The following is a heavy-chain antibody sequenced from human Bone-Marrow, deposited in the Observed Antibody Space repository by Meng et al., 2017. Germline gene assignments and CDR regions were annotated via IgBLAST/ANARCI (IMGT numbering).Heavy chain of an antibody. CDR2: IKQEGSEK. CDR3: AREGAMVRGVILDY. CDR1: GFTFSSYW. J-gene: IGHJ4*02. Sequence: GESLKISCAASGFTFSSYWMSWVRQAPGKGLEWVANIKQEGSEKYYVDSVKGRFTIPRDNAKNSLYLQMNSLRAEDTAVYYCAREGAMVRGVILDYWGQGTLVTVSS. V-gene: IGHV3-7*01. D-gene: IGHD3-10*01.